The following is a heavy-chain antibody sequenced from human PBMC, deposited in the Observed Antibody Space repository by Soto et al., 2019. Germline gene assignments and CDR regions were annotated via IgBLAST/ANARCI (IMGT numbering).Heavy chain of an antibody. J-gene: IGHJ6*02. D-gene: IGHD2-21*01. CDR2: ISAYNGNT. CDR1: GYSFISQG. Sequence: QAQLVQSGAEVKKPGASVKVSCKASGYSFISQGISWVRQAPGQGLERMGWISAYNGNTNYAPKFRGRVTMTTDTSTSTAYMELRNLRSDDRAVYYCATDPHCGGVPGCRPMDVCGQGPAVTVSS. CDR3: ATDPHCGGVPGCRPMDV. V-gene: IGHV1-18*01.